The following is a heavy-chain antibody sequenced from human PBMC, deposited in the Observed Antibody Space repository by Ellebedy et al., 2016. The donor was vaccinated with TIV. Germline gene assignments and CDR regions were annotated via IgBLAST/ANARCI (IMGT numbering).Heavy chain of an antibody. D-gene: IGHD2-2*01. CDR3: ARRAGVVPAAMGFVGYYFDY. CDR2: IWYDGSNK. J-gene: IGHJ4*02. V-gene: IGHV3-33*01. CDR1: GFIFSNYG. Sequence: GESLKISCAASGFIFSNYGMHWVRQAPGKGLEWVAFIWYDGSNKYYADSVKGRFTISRDNSRNTVYLQMNSLGAEDTAVYYCARRAGVVPAAMGFVGYYFDYWGQGTLVTVSS.